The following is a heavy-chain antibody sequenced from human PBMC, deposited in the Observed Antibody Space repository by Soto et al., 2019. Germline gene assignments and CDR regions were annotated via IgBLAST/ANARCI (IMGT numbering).Heavy chain of an antibody. V-gene: IGHV3-23*01. CDR1: GFTFSSYA. CDR2: ISGSGGST. Sequence: GGSLRLSCVASGFTFSSYALSWVRQAPGKGLEWVSAISGSGGSTYYADAVKGRFTISRDNSKTTLYLQMNSLRAEDTAVYYCARGSIAAAGTLDYWGQGTLVTVSS. D-gene: IGHD6-13*01. J-gene: IGHJ4*02. CDR3: ARGSIAAAGTLDY.